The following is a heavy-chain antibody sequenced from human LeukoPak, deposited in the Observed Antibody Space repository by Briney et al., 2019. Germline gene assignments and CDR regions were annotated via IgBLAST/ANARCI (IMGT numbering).Heavy chain of an antibody. J-gene: IGHJ4*02. V-gene: IGHV3-11*06. Sequence: GGSLRLSCAASGFTFSDYYMSWIRQAPGKGLEWVSYISSSSIYTNYADSVKGRFTISRDNAKNSLYLQMNSLRGEDAAVYYCARGPYDGDYLDNWGQGTLVTVSS. CDR1: GFTFSDYY. D-gene: IGHD4-17*01. CDR3: ARGPYDGDYLDN. CDR2: ISSSSIYT.